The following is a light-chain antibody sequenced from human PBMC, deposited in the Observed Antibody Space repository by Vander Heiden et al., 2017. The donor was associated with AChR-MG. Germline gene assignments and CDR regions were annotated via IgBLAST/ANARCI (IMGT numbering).Light chain of an antibody. CDR1: KLGDKY. CDR3: QAWDSSTVI. CDR2: QDT. J-gene: IGLJ2*01. Sequence: SYELTQPPPVSVSPGQTASITGSGYKLGDKYACWYQQKPGQSPVLIIYQDTKRPSGIPERFSGSNSGNTASLTISGTQAMDEADYYCQAWDSSTVIFGGGTKLTVL. V-gene: IGLV3-1*01.